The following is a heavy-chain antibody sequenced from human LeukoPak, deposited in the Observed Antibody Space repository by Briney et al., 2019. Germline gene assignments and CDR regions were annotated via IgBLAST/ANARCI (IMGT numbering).Heavy chain of an antibody. J-gene: IGHJ4*02. CDR2: ISAYNGNT. D-gene: IGHD3-22*01. CDR3: ARGRVDYYDSSGYIFDY. Sequence: GASVKVSCKASGYTFTSYGISWVRQAPGQGLEWMGWISAYNGNTNYAQKLQGRVTMTTDTSTSTAYMELRSLRSDDTAVYYCARGRVDYYDSSGYIFDYWGQGTLVTVSS. V-gene: IGHV1-18*01. CDR1: GYTFTSYG.